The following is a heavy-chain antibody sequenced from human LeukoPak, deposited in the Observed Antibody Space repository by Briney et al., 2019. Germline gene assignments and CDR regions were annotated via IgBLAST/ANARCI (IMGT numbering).Heavy chain of an antibody. V-gene: IGHV4-59*01. CDR3: ARGPLSRVFDY. D-gene: IGHD5-24*01. CDR1: GGSISHYY. CDR2: IYYTGTT. Sequence: SETLSLTCTVSGGSISHYYWSWIRQPPGKGPEWIGYIYYTGTTNYNPSLKSRVTISVDTSKNQFSLKLNSVTAADTAVYYCARGPLSRVFDYWGQGTLVTVSS. J-gene: IGHJ4*02.